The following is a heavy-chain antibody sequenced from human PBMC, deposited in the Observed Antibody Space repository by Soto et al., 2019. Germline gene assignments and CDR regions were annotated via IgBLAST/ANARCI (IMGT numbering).Heavy chain of an antibody. CDR3: ARGKIIGP. CDR1: GGSISTYY. CDR2: VHYSGTT. J-gene: IGHJ5*02. V-gene: IGHV4-59*01. D-gene: IGHD3-3*01. Sequence: QVQLQESGPGLMKPSETLSLTCTVSGGSISTYYWTWIRQPPGKGLEWIGDVHYSGTTNYNPSLKSRVTMSVDTSKNQFSLKLRSVTAADTAVYYCARGKIIGPWGQGTLVTVSS.